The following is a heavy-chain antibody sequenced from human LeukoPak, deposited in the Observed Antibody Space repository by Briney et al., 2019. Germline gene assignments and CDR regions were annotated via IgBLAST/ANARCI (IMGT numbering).Heavy chain of an antibody. CDR2: INHSGST. J-gene: IGHJ4*02. CDR3: ARAGYSSGWYPYYFDY. V-gene: IGHV4-34*01. Sequence: SETLSLTCAVYGGSFSGYYWSWIRQPPGKGLEWIGEINHSGSTNYNPSLKSRVTISEDTSKNQFSLKLSSVTAADTAVYYCARAGYSSGWYPYYFDYWGQGTLVTVSS. CDR1: GGSFSGYY. D-gene: IGHD6-19*01.